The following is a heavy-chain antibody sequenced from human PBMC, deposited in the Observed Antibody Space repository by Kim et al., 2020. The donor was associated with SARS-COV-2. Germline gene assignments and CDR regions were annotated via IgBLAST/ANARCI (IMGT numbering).Heavy chain of an antibody. D-gene: IGHD3-16*01. J-gene: IGHJ4*02. V-gene: IGHV3-33*01. CDR2: KK. Sequence: KKYYAESVKGRFTSSRDNSKNTRCLQMNRLRAEDTAVYYCARGRRTSGFDYWGQGTLV. CDR3: ARGRRTSGFDY.